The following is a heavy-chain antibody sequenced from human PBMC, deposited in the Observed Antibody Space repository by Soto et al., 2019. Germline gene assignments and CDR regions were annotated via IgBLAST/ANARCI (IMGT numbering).Heavy chain of an antibody. J-gene: IGHJ4*02. V-gene: IGHV3-15*07. CDR1: GFSISNAW. Sequence: EVQLVESGGGLVTPGGSLRLSCAASGFSISNAWMHWVRQAPGKGLEWVGRVKSKADGGTADYAAPVKGRFTISRDDSKNTQYLQMNSLKMEDTAVYYCNTYPDFWGGHTPLWGQGTLVTVSS. CDR2: VKSKADGGTA. D-gene: IGHD3-3*01. CDR3: NTYPDFWGGHTPL.